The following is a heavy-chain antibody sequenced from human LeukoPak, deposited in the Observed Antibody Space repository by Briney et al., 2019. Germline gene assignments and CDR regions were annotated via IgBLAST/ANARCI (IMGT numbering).Heavy chain of an antibody. CDR1: GYTFTSYG. D-gene: IGHD5-18*01. V-gene: IGHV1-18*01. CDR3: ARAVGYLPDTHEHYYYYYYMDV. CDR2: ISAYNGNT. Sequence: ASVKVSCKASGYTFTSYGISWVRQAPGQGLEWMGWISAYNGNTNYAQKLQGRVTMTTDTSTSTAYMELRSLRSDVTAVYYCARAVGYLPDTHEHYYYYYYMDVWGKGTTVTVSS. J-gene: IGHJ6*03.